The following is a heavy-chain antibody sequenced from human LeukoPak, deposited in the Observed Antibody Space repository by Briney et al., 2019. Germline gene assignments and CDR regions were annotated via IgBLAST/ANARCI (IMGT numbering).Heavy chain of an antibody. D-gene: IGHD3-10*01. V-gene: IGHV1-18*01. CDR3: ARGKINGVRGVIIPPFDY. CDR1: GYTFTSYG. J-gene: IGHJ4*02. Sequence: ASVKVSCKASGYTFTSYGISWVRQAPGQGLEWMGWISAYNGNTNYAQKLQGRVTMTTDTPTSTAYMELRSLRSDDTAVYYCARGKINGVRGVIIPPFDYWGQGTLVTVSS. CDR2: ISAYNGNT.